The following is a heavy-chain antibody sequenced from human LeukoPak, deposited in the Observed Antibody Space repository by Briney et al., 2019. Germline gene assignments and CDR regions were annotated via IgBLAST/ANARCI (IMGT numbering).Heavy chain of an antibody. J-gene: IGHJ6*03. D-gene: IGHD3-10*01. CDR1: GGSISSSSYY. V-gene: IGHV4-39*07. CDR2: IYYSGST. Sequence: SETLSLTCTVSGGSISSSSYYWGWIRQPPGKGLEWIGSIYYSGSTYYNPSLKSRVTISVDTSKNQFSLKLSSVTAADTAVYYCARDRIRLNYYGSGFESYYYMDVWGKGTTITVSS. CDR3: ARDRIRLNYYGSGFESYYYMDV.